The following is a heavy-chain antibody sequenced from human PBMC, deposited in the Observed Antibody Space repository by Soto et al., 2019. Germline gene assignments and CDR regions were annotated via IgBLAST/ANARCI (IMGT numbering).Heavy chain of an antibody. J-gene: IGHJ4*02. CDR2: ISGSGGST. V-gene: IGHV3-23*01. CDR1: GFTFSSYA. CDR3: AKGTRDDFWSGYLYFDY. Sequence: ASVKVSCAASGFTFSSYAMSWVRQAPGKGLEWVSAISGSGGSTYYADSVKGRFTISRDNSKNTLYLQMNSLRAEDTAVYYCAKGTRDDFWSGYLYFDYWGQGTLVTVSS. D-gene: IGHD3-3*01.